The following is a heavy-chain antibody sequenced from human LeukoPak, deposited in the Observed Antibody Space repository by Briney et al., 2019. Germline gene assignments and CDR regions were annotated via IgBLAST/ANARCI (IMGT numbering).Heavy chain of an antibody. CDR1: GGTFSSYA. J-gene: IGHJ6*03. D-gene: IGHD2-2*01. CDR2: IIPIFGTA. V-gene: IGHV1-69*05. CDR3: ARVPRLYCSSTCCYYYYYYMDV. Sequence: ASVKVSCKASGGTFSSYAISWVRQAPGQGLEWMGRIIPIFGTANYAQKFQGRVTITTDESTSTAYMELSSLRSEDTAVYYCARVPRLYCSSTCCYYYYYYMDVWGKGTTVTVSS.